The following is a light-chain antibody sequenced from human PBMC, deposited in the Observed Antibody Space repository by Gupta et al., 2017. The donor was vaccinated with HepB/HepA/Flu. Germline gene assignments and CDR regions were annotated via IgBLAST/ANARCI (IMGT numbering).Light chain of an antibody. V-gene: IGKV1-39*01. CDR2: AAS. CDR1: QSITTY. J-gene: IGKJ1*01. Sequence: DIQMTQSPSSLSASVGDRVTITCRASQSITTYLNWYQRKPGEAPKLLIYAASTLHSGVPSRFSGSGSGTDFTLTIHSLLPEDFATYYCQQSYSTPWTFGQGTQVEIK. CDR3: QQSYSTPWT.